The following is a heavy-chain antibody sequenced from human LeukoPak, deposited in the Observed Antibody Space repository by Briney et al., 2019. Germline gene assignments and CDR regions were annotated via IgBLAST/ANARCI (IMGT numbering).Heavy chain of an antibody. D-gene: IGHD5-18*01. CDR3: ARTARVFDL. Sequence: PSETLSLTCTVSGYSIATLYWSWIRQPPGKGLEVIGYTYISGDTNYNPSLKSRATISLDTSKNQVSLKMTSVTAADTAVYYCARTARVFDLWGQGILVTVSS. J-gene: IGHJ4*02. CDR1: GYSIATLY. CDR2: TYISGDT. V-gene: IGHV4-4*09.